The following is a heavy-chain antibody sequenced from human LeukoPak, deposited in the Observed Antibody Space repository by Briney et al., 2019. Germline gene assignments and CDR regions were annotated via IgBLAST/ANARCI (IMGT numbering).Heavy chain of an antibody. CDR2: IRYDGSNK. CDR1: GFTFSSYG. Sequence: GGSLRLSCAASGFTFSSYGMHWVRQAPGKGLEWVAFIRYDGSNKYYADSVKGRFTISRDNSKNTLYLQMNSLRAEDTAVYYCAKDLVLEQYYYYMDVWGKGTTVTVSS. J-gene: IGHJ6*03. V-gene: IGHV3-30*02. D-gene: IGHD1/OR15-1a*01. CDR3: AKDLVLEQYYYYMDV.